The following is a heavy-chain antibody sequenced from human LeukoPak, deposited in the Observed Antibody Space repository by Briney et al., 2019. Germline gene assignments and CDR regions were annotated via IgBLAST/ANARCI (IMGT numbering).Heavy chain of an antibody. CDR3: ARAGPSIAATNWFDP. CDR2: INPNSGGT. CDR1: GYTFTGYY. Sequence: AASVKVSCKASGYTFTGYYMHWVRQAPGQGLEWMGWINPNSGGTNYAQKLQGRVTMTTDTSTSTAYMELRSLRSDDTAVYYCARAGPSIAATNWFDPWGQGTLVTVSS. J-gene: IGHJ5*02. D-gene: IGHD6-6*01. V-gene: IGHV1-2*02.